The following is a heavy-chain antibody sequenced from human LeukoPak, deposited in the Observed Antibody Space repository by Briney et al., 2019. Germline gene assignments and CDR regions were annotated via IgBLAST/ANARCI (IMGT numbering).Heavy chain of an antibody. D-gene: IGHD2-8*02. Sequence: RESLRLSCGASGFTFSSSAMYWVRQGPGKGLAWVASIAHHGNNKYYADSVKGRFTLSRDNYKGSLYLQMNSLRADDTAVYYCAKDGSWSCTDWGQGTLVRVSS. CDR3: AKDGSWSCTD. V-gene: IGHV3-30*02. CDR2: IAHHGNNK. CDR1: GFTFSSSA. J-gene: IGHJ4*02.